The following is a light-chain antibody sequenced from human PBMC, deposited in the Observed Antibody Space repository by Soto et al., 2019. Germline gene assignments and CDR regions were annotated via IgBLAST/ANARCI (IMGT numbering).Light chain of an antibody. V-gene: IGKV3-15*01. CDR1: QSVSST. Sequence: EIVMTQSPATLSVSPGERATLSCRASQSVSSTLAWYQQKPGQAPRLLIYGASTRATGIPARFSGSGSGTEFTLTISSLQSEDGAVYYCQQYNNWPPWTFGQGTKVEIK. CDR3: QQYNNWPPWT. CDR2: GAS. J-gene: IGKJ1*01.